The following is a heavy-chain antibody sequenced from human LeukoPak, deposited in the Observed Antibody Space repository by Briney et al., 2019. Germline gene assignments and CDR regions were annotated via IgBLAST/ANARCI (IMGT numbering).Heavy chain of an antibody. Sequence: SETLSLTCTVSGGSISSSSYYWGWIRQPPGKGLEWIGSIYYSGSTYYNPSLESRVTISVDTSKNQFSLKLSSVTAADTAVYYCARHPWYQLLSFDYWGQGTLVTVSS. CDR3: ARHPWYQLLSFDY. D-gene: IGHD2-2*01. V-gene: IGHV4-39*01. CDR2: IYYSGST. CDR1: GGSISSSSYY. J-gene: IGHJ4*02.